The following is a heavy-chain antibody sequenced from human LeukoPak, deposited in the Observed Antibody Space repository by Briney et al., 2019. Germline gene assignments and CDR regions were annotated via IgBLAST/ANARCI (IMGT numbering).Heavy chain of an antibody. CDR1: GYTFTSYG. D-gene: IGHD3-10*01. Sequence: ASVKVSCKASGYTFTSYGISWVRQAPGHGLEWMGWISAYNGNTNYAQKLQGRVTMTRNTSISTAYMELSSLRSEDTAVYYCARASPLTYYYGSGDNVDYWGQGTLVTVSS. CDR3: ARASPLTYYYGSGDNVDY. CDR2: ISAYNGNT. J-gene: IGHJ4*02. V-gene: IGHV1-18*01.